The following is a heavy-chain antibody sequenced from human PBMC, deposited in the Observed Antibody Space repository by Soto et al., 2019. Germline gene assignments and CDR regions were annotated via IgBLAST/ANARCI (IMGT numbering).Heavy chain of an antibody. Sequence: QVQLVESGGGVVQPGRSLRLSCAVSGFSFNSLDMHWVRQAPGKGLEWVAVISFDGSSKYYADSVKGRFTISRDNSRNTLALQMNSLRGDDTAVHYCARGDTGGPLGYCDYWGQGTLVTVSS. CDR1: GFSFNSLD. J-gene: IGHJ4*02. CDR2: ISFDGSSK. D-gene: IGHD2-8*02. CDR3: ARGDTGGPLGYCDY. V-gene: IGHV3-30-3*01.